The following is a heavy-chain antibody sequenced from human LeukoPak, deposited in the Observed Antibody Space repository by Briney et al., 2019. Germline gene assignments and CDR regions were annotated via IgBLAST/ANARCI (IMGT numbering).Heavy chain of an antibody. D-gene: IGHD4-17*01. CDR3: AKDRWRWWAVTFDC. Sequence: GGSLRLSCAASGLTFSSYAMSWVRQAPRTGLEWVSAISGSGGSTSYADSVKGRFTISRDNSKNTLYLQMNSLRAEDTAVYYCAKDRWRWWAVTFDCWGQGTLVTVSS. V-gene: IGHV3-23*01. J-gene: IGHJ4*02. CDR1: GLTFSSYA. CDR2: ISGSGGST.